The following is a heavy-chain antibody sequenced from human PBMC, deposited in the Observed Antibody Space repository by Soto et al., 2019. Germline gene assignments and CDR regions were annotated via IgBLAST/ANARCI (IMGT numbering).Heavy chain of an antibody. D-gene: IGHD4-17*01. Sequence: EVQLVESGGGLVQPGGSLRLSCAASGFTFSSYSMNWVRQAPGKGLEWVSYISSSSSTIYYADSVKGRFTISRDNAKNSLYLQMNNLRDEDTAVYYCATGLRRWYFDLWGRGTLVTVSS. CDR3: ATGLRRWYFDL. CDR2: ISSSSSTI. J-gene: IGHJ2*01. CDR1: GFTFSSYS. V-gene: IGHV3-48*02.